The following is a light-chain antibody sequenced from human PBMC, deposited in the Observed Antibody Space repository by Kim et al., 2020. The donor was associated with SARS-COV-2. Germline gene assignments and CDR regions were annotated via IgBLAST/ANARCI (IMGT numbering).Light chain of an antibody. CDR2: RDS. V-gene: IGLV3-9*01. Sequence: SYELTQPPSVSVALGQTADITCGRYDIGRKNVHWYQQRPGQAPVVVIYRDSKRPSGIPERFSGSNSGNTATLTINRAQAGDEGDYYCQVWETSAYVFGPGTKVTVL. CDR1: DIGRKN. CDR3: QVWETSAYV. J-gene: IGLJ1*01.